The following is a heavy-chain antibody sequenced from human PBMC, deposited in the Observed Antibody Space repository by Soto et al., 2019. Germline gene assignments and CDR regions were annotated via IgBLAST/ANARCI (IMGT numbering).Heavy chain of an antibody. D-gene: IGHD1-26*01. CDR2: MSGGGGST. CDR1: GFTFSTYA. CDR3: AKLSAYYSFDY. J-gene: IGHJ4*02. Sequence: GALRLSCAASGFTFSTYAMNWVRQAPGKGLEWVPIMSGGGGSTYYANSVKGRFTISRDNSTNTLYLQMNSLRAEDTAVYYCAKLSAYYSFDYWGLGTLVTVSS. V-gene: IGHV3-23*01.